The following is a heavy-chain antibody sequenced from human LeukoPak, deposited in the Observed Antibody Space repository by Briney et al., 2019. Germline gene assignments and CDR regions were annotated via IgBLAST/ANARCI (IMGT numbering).Heavy chain of an antibody. Sequence: GGSLRLSCAASGFAFDDYAMHWVRQAPGKGLEWVSLISGDGGSTYYADSVEGRFTISRDNSKNSLYLQMNSLRTEDTALYYCAKGQQRYYYDSSGYTFDYWGQGTLVTVSS. D-gene: IGHD3-22*01. J-gene: IGHJ4*02. V-gene: IGHV3-43*02. CDR2: ISGDGGST. CDR1: GFAFDDYA. CDR3: AKGQQRYYYDSSGYTFDY.